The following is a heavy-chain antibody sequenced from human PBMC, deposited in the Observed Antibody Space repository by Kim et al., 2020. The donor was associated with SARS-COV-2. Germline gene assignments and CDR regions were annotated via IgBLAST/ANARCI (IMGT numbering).Heavy chain of an antibody. J-gene: IGHJ4*02. Sequence: GGSLRLSCAASGFTFSSYAMSWVRQAPGKGLEWVSAISGSGGSTYYADSVKGRFTISRDNSKNTLYLQMNSLRAEDTAVYYCAKACCSGGSCPCCIDYWGQGTLVTVSS. V-gene: IGHV3-23*01. D-gene: IGHD2-15*01. CDR3: AKACCSGGSCPCCIDY. CDR1: GFTFSSYA. CDR2: ISGSGGST.